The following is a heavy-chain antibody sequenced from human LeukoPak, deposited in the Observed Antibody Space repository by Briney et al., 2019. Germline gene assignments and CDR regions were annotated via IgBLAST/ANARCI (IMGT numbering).Heavy chain of an antibody. Sequence: PSETLSLTCTVSGGSISSYYWSWIRQPPGKGLEWIGYIYYSGSTDYNPSLKSRVTISVDTSKNQFSLKLSSVTAADTAVYYCAREDYAFNSYMDFWGKGTTVTVSS. CDR2: IYYSGST. D-gene: IGHD4-17*01. CDR3: AREDYAFNSYMDF. CDR1: GGSISSYY. J-gene: IGHJ6*03. V-gene: IGHV4-59*01.